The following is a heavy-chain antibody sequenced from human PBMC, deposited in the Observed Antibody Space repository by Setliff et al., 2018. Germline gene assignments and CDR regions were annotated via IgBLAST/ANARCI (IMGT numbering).Heavy chain of an antibody. V-gene: IGHV3-11*01. CDR2: IDPRGSPV. CDR1: GFTFIDYY. D-gene: IGHD3-22*01. CDR3: ARDEGMGNYYDSSGYF. J-gene: IGHJ4*02. Sequence: PGGSLRLSCAASGFTFIDYYMNWIRQTPRKGLEWISHIDPRGSPVDYVDSVKGRFTISRDNTKNLVYLQMDSLRADDTAVYYCARDEGMGNYYDSSGYFWGQGTLVTVSS.